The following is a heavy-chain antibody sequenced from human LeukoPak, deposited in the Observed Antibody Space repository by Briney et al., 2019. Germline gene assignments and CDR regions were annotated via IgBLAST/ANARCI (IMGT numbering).Heavy chain of an antibody. CDR2: IYYSGST. CDR1: GGSISSGGYY. D-gene: IGHD5-12*01. CDR3: AREGGGYSGYGFATGDYYYMDV. Sequence: SQTLSLTCTVPGGSISSGGYYWSWIRQHPGKGLEWIGYIYYSGSTYYNPSLKSRVTISVDTSKNQFSLKLSSVTAADTAVYYCAREGGGYSGYGFATGDYYYMDVWGKGTTVTVSS. J-gene: IGHJ6*03. V-gene: IGHV4-31*03.